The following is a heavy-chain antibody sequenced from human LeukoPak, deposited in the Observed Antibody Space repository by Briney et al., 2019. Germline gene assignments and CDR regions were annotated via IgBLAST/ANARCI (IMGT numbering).Heavy chain of an antibody. CDR1: GFTFGSYW. D-gene: IGHD1-26*01. J-gene: IGHJ4*02. CDR2: IKEDGSEE. Sequence: PGGSLRLSCAASGFTFGSYWMSWVRQAPGKGLEWVANIKEDGSEEYYVDSVKGRFIISRDNAKNSLYLQMNSLGVEDTAVYYCARDLGATESYWGQGTLVTVSS. CDR3: ARDLGATESY. V-gene: IGHV3-7*01.